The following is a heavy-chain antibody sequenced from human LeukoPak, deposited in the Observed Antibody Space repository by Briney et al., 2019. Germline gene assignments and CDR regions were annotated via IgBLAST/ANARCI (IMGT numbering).Heavy chain of an antibody. CDR3: ARDHDWGVDY. J-gene: IGHJ4*02. D-gene: IGHD7-27*01. CDR1: GYRFTGHY. Sequence: ASVKVSCKASGYRFTGHYIHWVRQAPGQGLEWMGWINGKRGDTNYAQNFQDRVTMTRDTSTSTVYMELSRLTVDDTAVYYCARDHDWGVDYWGQGTLVTVSS. CDR2: INGKRGDT. V-gene: IGHV1-2*02.